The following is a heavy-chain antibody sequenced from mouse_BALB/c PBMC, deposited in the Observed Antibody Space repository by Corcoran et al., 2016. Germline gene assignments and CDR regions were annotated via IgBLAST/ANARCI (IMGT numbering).Heavy chain of an antibody. CDR2: IYWDDDK. V-gene: IGHV8-12*01. CDR3: ARRANASYFDY. CDR1: GFSLSTSGMG. Sequence: QVTLKESGPGILQPSQTLSLTCSFSGFSLSTSGMGVSWIRQPSGKGLEWLAHIYWDDDKRYNPSLKSRLTISKDTSSNQVCLKITSGDTADTATYYCARRANASYFDYWGQGTTLTVSS. J-gene: IGHJ2*01.